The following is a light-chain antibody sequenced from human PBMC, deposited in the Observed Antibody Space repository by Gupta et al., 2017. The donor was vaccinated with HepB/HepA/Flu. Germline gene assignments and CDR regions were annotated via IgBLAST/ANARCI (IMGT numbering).Light chain of an antibody. CDR2: DVS. J-gene: IGLJ1*01. CDR1: SSDVGGYNY. CDR3: CSYAGSYV. Sequence: QSALTQPRSVSGSPGQSVTISCTGTSSDVGGYNYVSWYQQHPGKAPKLMIYDVSKRPSGVPDRFSGSKSGNTASLTISGRQAEDEADYYCCSYAGSYVFGTWTKVTVL. V-gene: IGLV2-11*01.